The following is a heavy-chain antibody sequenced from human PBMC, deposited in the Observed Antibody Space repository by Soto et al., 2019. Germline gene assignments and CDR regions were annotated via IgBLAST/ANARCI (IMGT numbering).Heavy chain of an antibody. CDR2: IYSTGTT. CDR1: GASIRRFY. Sequence: SETLSLTCTVSGASIRRFYWIWIRKSAGKGLEWIGRIYSTGTTDYNPSLKSRVMMSVDTSKKQFSLKLRSVTAADTAVYYCVRDGTKTLRDWFDPWGQGISVTVSS. J-gene: IGHJ5*02. CDR3: VRDGTKTLRDWFDP. V-gene: IGHV4-4*07. D-gene: IGHD1-1*01.